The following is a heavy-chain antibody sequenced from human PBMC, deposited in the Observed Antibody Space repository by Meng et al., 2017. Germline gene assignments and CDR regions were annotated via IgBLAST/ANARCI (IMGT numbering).Heavy chain of an antibody. V-gene: IGHV1-69*01. D-gene: IGHD3-22*01. CDR1: GFTFSSYA. J-gene: IGHJ4*02. CDR2: IIPIFGTA. Sequence: SCAASGFTFSSYAISWVRQAPGQGLEWMGGIIPIFGTANCAQKFQGRVTITADESTSTAYMELSSLRSEDTAVYYCARAKDYYDRSGYYPEPYYFDYWGQGTLVTVSS. CDR3: ARAKDYYDRSGYYPEPYYFDY.